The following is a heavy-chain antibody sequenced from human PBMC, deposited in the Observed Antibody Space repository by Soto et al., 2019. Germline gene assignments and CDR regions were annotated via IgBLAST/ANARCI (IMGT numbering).Heavy chain of an antibody. CDR2: INPSGGRT. D-gene: IGHD3-22*01. Sequence: ASVKVSCKASGNSFTTYYMHWVRQAPGQGLEWMGIINPSGGRTTYAQKFQGRVTMTRDTSTSTFHMELSSLTSVDTAVYYCAGLYHYDSSGYYDYWGQGTLVTVSS. V-gene: IGHV1-46*01. J-gene: IGHJ4*02. CDR1: GNSFTTYY. CDR3: AGLYHYDSSGYYDY.